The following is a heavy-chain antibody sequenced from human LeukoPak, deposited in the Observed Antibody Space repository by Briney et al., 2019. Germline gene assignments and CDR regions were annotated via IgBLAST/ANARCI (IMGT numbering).Heavy chain of an antibody. V-gene: IGHV3-23*01. Sequence: GGSLRLSCVASGFTFSRYAMSWVRQAPGKGLEWVSVISGSGGTTYYADSVKGRFTISRDNSKNTLYLQMKSLRAEDTAVYYCAKDLLGDSSGSDAFDIWGQGTMVTVSS. CDR3: AKDLLGDSSGSDAFDI. CDR2: ISGSGGTT. D-gene: IGHD3-22*01. J-gene: IGHJ3*02. CDR1: GFTFSRYA.